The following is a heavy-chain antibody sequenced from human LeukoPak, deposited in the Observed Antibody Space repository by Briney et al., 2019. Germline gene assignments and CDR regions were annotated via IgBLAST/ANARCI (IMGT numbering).Heavy chain of an antibody. D-gene: IGHD1-26*01. Sequence: PGESQRLSCAASGFTFSSYSMNWVRQAPGKGLEWVSYISSASNTIYYADSVKGRFTISRDNAKNSLYLQMNSLRAEDTAIYYCARDKIVGASKFDYWGQGTLVTVSS. V-gene: IGHV3-48*04. CDR3: ARDKIVGASKFDY. CDR2: ISSASNTI. J-gene: IGHJ4*02. CDR1: GFTFSSYS.